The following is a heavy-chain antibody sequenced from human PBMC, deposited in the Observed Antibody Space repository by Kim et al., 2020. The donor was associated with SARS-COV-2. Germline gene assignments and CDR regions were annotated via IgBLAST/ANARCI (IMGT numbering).Heavy chain of an antibody. V-gene: IGHV4-31*03. Sequence: SETLSLTCTVSGGSISSGGYSWSWIRQHPGKGLEWFGYIYYSGSTYYNPSLKSRVTISVDTSKNQFSLKLSSVTAADTAVYYCPRVEGITIFGVVIIGAFDIWGQGRMVNVS. J-gene: IGHJ3*02. D-gene: IGHD3-3*01. CDR2: IYYSGST. CDR3: PRVEGITIFGVVIIGAFDI. CDR1: GGSISSGGYS.